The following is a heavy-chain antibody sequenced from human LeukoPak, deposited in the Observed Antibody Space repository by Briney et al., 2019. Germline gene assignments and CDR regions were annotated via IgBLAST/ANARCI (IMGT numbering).Heavy chain of an antibody. CDR1: GFTFSSYA. D-gene: IGHD3-16*01. CDR2: ISDSGDRT. J-gene: IGHJ4*02. V-gene: IGHV3-23*01. Sequence: GGSLRLSCAASGFTFSSYAMSWVRQAPGKGLEWVSGISDSGDRTQYADSVKGRFTISRDNAKNTLYLQMNSLRVEDTAVYHCVRGVGGSTYLDYWGQGALVTVSS. CDR3: VRGVGGSTYLDY.